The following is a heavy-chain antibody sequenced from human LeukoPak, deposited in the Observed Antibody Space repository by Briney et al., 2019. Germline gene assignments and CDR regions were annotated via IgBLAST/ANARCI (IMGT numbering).Heavy chain of an antibody. CDR2: INTDGGDT. Sequence: PGGSLRLSCAASGFTFGSYGMHWVRQAPGKGLVWVSRINTDGGDTIYADSVKGRFTISRDNAKNTLFLQINSLRAEDTAVYYCARDEKIVGASGQDYWGQGTLVTVSS. D-gene: IGHD1-26*01. J-gene: IGHJ4*02. CDR3: ARDEKIVGASGQDY. CDR1: GFTFGSYG. V-gene: IGHV3-74*01.